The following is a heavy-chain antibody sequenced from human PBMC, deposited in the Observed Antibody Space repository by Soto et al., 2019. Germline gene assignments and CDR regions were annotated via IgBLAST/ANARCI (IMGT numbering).Heavy chain of an antibody. V-gene: IGHV3-49*03. CDR1: GFTFGDYA. CDR3: TRVQKLLWFGEFPRPDY. CDR2: IRSKAYGGTT. Sequence: PGGSLRLSCTASGFTFGDYAMSWFRQAPGKGLEWVGFIRSKAYGGTTEYAASVKGRFTISRDDSKSIAYLQMNSLKTEDTAVYYCTRVQKLLWFGEFPRPDYWGQGTLVTVSS. D-gene: IGHD3-10*01. J-gene: IGHJ4*02.